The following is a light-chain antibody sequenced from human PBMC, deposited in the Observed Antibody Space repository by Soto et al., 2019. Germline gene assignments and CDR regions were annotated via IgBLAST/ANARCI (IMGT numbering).Light chain of an antibody. CDR2: RAS. CDR1: QYINTR. V-gene: IGKV3-11*01. Sequence: EIVLTQSPATLSSSPGDRVTLSCRASQYINTRLAWYQHRPGQAPRLLIYRASIRAAGIPARFSASGSGTDFTLTISDVEPEDFAVYYCHQCQSWPRTFGQGTKVDIK. J-gene: IGKJ1*01. CDR3: HQCQSWPRT.